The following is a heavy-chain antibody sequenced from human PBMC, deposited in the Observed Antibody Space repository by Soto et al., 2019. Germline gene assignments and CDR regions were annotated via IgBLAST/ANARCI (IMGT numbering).Heavy chain of an antibody. CDR3: AKHRVIAAAGTLDY. CDR1: GGSLSSYY. J-gene: IGHJ4*02. V-gene: IGHV4-59*08. Sequence: TSETLSLPCTVSGGSLSSYYWSWIRQPPGKGLEWIGDFYYSGSTRFTPSLKSRVTISVVTSKNLFSLKLSSVSAADTVVYYCAKHRVIAAAGTLDYWGQGTLVTVSS. CDR2: FYYSGST. D-gene: IGHD6-13*01.